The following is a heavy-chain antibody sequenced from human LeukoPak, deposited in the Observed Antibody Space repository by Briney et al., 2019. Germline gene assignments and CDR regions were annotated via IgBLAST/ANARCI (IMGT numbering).Heavy chain of an antibody. CDR3: ARRGRWLQSDYFDY. D-gene: IGHD5-24*01. V-gene: IGHV4-34*01. J-gene: IGHJ4*02. CDR1: GGSFSGYY. Sequence: PSETLSLTCAVYGGSFSGYYWSWIRQPPGKGLEWIGEINHSGSTNYNPSLKSRVTISVDTSKNQFSLKLTSVTAADTAVYYCARRGRWLQSDYFDYWGQGTLVTVSS. CDR2: INHSGST.